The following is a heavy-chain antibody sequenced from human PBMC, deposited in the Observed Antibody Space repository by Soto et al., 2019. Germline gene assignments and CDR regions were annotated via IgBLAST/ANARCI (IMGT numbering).Heavy chain of an antibody. Sequence: SVQVSCKASGYTFTSYYMHWVRRAPGQGLEWMGIINPSGGSTSYAQKFQGRVTMTRDTSTSTVYMELSSLRSEDTAVYYCARDITMIVVVITDDYYYYGMDVWGQGTTVTVSS. D-gene: IGHD3-22*01. CDR2: INPSGGST. CDR3: ARDITMIVVVITDDYYYYGMDV. J-gene: IGHJ6*02. CDR1: GYTFTSYY. V-gene: IGHV1-46*01.